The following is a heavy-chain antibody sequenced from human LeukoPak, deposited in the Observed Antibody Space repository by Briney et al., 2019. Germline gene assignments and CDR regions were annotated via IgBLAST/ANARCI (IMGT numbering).Heavy chain of an antibody. D-gene: IGHD7-27*01. CDR1: GFTFSSYW. CDR2: IKQDGSEK. V-gene: IGHV3-7*01. J-gene: IGHJ3*02. Sequence: GGSLRLSCAASGFTFSSYWMGWVRQAPGKGLEWVANIKQDGSEKYYVDSVKGRFTISRDNAKKSLYLQMNSLRAEDTAVYYCARDSDMGIRGLDAFDIWGQGTMVTVSS. CDR3: ARDSDMGIRGLDAFDI.